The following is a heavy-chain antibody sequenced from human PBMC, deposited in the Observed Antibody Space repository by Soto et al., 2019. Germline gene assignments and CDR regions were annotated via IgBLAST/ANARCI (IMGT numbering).Heavy chain of an antibody. CDR2: IYYSGST. V-gene: IGHV4-30-4*01. J-gene: IGHJ4*02. CDR1: GGSISSGDYY. CDR3: ASEKYYDSSGYYYNTYFED. Sequence: PSETLSLTCTVSGGSISSGDYYWSWIRQPPGKGLEWIGYIYYSGSTYYNPSLKSRVTISVDTSKNQFSLKLSSVTAADTAVYYCASEKYYDSSGYYYNTYFEDWGQGTLVTVSS. D-gene: IGHD3-22*01.